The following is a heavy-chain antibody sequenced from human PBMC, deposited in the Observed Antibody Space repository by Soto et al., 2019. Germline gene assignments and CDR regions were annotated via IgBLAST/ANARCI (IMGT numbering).Heavy chain of an antibody. Sequence: EVQRLESGGGLVQPGGSLRLSCAASGFTFSSYAMSWVRQAPGQGLEWVSAISGSGGSTYYADSVKGRFTISRDNSKNTLYLQMNSLRAEDTAVYYCAAVRGVILSFDYWGQGALVTVSS. J-gene: IGHJ4*02. CDR2: ISGSGGST. CDR1: GFTFSSYA. CDR3: AAVRGVILSFDY. V-gene: IGHV3-23*01. D-gene: IGHD3-10*01.